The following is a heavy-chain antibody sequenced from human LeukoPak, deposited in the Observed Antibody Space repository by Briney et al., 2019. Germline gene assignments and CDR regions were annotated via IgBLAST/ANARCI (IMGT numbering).Heavy chain of an antibody. Sequence: QSGGSLRLSCAASGFTLSSYGMHWVRQAPGKGLEWVAFIRYDGSNKYYADFVKGRFTISRDNAKNTLYLQMNSLRAEDTAVYYCARDWYHAIDYWGQGTLVTVSS. D-gene: IGHD2-2*01. CDR3: ARDWYHAIDY. J-gene: IGHJ4*02. V-gene: IGHV3-30*02. CDR1: GFTLSSYG. CDR2: IRYDGSNK.